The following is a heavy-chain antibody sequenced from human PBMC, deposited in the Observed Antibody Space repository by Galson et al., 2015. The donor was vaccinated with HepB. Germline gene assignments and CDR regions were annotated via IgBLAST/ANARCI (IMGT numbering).Heavy chain of an antibody. V-gene: IGHV3-23*01. CDR3: AKGYGLFDS. CDR2: ITPSGDHT. J-gene: IGHJ5*01. Sequence: SLRLSCAASGFTFSYYAMAWVRQAPGKGLEWISAITPSGDHTYSADSMKGRFFISRDNSQNTLFLQMNSLRAEDTGLYFCAKGYGLFDSWGHGILVTVSS. CDR1: GFTFSYYA. D-gene: IGHD5-18*01.